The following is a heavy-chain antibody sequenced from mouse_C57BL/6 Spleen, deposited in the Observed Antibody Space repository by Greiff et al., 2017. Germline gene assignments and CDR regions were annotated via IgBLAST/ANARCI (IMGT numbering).Heavy chain of an antibody. J-gene: IGHJ2*01. Sequence: QVQLQQPGAELVKPGASVKLSCKASGYTFTSYWMQWVKQRPGQGLEWIGEIDPSDSYTNYNQKFKGKATLTVDTYSSTAYMQRSSLTSEDSAVYYCARGTTVVGGYFDYWGQGTTLTVSS. D-gene: IGHD1-1*01. CDR1: GYTFTSYW. CDR3: ARGTTVVGGYFDY. V-gene: IGHV1-50*01. CDR2: IDPSDSYT.